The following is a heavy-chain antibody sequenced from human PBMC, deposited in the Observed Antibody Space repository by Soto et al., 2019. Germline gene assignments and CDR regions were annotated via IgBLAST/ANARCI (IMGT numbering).Heavy chain of an antibody. Sequence: GASVKVSCKASAYTFTGYYMHWVRQAPGQGLEWMGWINPNSGGTNYAQKFQGWVTMTRDTSISTAYMELSRLRSDDTAVYYCARSLLITMVRGVIIIDAFDIWGQGTMVTVSS. CDR3: ARSLLITMVRGVIIIDAFDI. V-gene: IGHV1-2*04. CDR2: INPNSGGT. CDR1: AYTFTGYY. D-gene: IGHD3-10*01. J-gene: IGHJ3*02.